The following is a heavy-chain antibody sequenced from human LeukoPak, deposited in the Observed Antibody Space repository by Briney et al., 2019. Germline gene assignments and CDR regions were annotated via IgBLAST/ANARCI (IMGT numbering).Heavy chain of an antibody. Sequence: ASVKVSCKASGYTFINSGITWVRQAPGQGLEWMGWISAYNGNTDYAQKFQGRVTMTTDTSTTTAYMHLTSLSSDDTAVYYCARGRDKGDYWGQGTLVTVSS. J-gene: IGHJ4*02. CDR1: GYTFINSG. CDR3: ARGRDKGDY. CDR2: ISAYNGNT. V-gene: IGHV1-18*01.